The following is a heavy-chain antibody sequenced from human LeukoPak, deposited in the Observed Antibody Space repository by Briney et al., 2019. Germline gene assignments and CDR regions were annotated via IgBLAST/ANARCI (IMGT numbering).Heavy chain of an antibody. D-gene: IGHD6-25*01. J-gene: IGHJ6*03. CDR3: ARDSSAAPGYYYYMDV. Sequence: SETLSLTCTVSGGSISSYYWSWIRQPAGKGLEWIGRIYISGSTNYNPSLKSRVTMSVDTSKNQFSLKLSSVTAADTAVYYCARDSSAAPGYYYYMDVWGKGTTVTVSS. CDR2: IYISGST. CDR1: GGSISSYY. V-gene: IGHV4-4*07.